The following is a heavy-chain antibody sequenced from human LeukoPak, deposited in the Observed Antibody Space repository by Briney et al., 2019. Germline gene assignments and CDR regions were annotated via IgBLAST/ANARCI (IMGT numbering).Heavy chain of an antibody. V-gene: IGHV4-61*02. D-gene: IGHD2-2*02. CDR3: ARSAVPAAIRAFDY. Sequence: PSETLSLTCTVSGGSISSGSYYWSWIRQPAGKGLEWIGRIYTSGSTNYNPSLKSRVTISVDTSKNQFSLKLSSVTAADTAVYYCARSAVPAAIRAFDYWGQGTLVTVSS. J-gene: IGHJ4*02. CDR1: GGSISSGSYY. CDR2: IYTSGST.